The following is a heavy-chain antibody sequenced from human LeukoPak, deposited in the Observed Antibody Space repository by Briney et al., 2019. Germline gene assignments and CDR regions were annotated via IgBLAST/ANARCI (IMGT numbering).Heavy chain of an antibody. V-gene: IGHV3-23*01. CDR1: GFTFSIYA. J-gene: IGHJ4*02. CDR2: ISGSGGST. Sequence: GGSLRLSCAASGFTFSIYAMSWVRQAPGKGLEWVSAISGSGGSTYYADSVKGRFTISRDNSKNTLYLQMNSLRAEDTAVYYCAKGSGFDWILDYWGQGTLVTVSS. CDR3: AKGSGFDWILDY. D-gene: IGHD3-9*01.